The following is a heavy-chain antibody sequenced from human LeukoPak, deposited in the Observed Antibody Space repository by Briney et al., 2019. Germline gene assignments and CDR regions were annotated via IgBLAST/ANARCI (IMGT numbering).Heavy chain of an antibody. Sequence: GGSLRLSCAASGYTFSSYAMSWVRQAPGKGLEWVSYISSSGSTIYYADSVKGRFTISRDNAKNSLYLQMNSLRAEDTAVYYCARDHQYYDILTGYYGGYYFDYWGQGTLVTVSS. CDR2: ISSSGSTI. D-gene: IGHD3-9*01. CDR1: GYTFSSYA. J-gene: IGHJ4*02. CDR3: ARDHQYYDILTGYYGGYYFDY. V-gene: IGHV3-48*03.